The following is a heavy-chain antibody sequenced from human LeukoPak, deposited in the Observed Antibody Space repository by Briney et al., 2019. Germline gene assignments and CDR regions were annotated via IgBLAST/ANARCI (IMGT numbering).Heavy chain of an antibody. V-gene: IGHV4-59*08. D-gene: IGHD2-2*02. Sequence: PSETLSLTCTVPGGSISSYYWSWIRQPPGKGLEWIGYIYYSGSTNYNPSLKSRVTISVDTSKNQFSLKLSSVTAADTAVYYCARRSRYAAIIDYWGQGTLVTVSS. CDR2: IYYSGST. J-gene: IGHJ4*02. CDR3: ARRSRYAAIIDY. CDR1: GGSISSYY.